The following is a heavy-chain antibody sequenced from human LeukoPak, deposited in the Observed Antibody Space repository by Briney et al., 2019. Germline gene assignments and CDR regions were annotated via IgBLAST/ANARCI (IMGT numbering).Heavy chain of an antibody. V-gene: IGHV3-21*04. CDR1: GFTFSSYS. CDR3: ARGLYGSGSYPLYAFDI. J-gene: IGHJ3*02. Sequence: GGSLSLSCAASGFTFSSYSMNWVRQAPGKGLEWVSSISTSSAYIYYADSVKGRFTISRDNSKNSLYLQMNSLRAEDTAVHYCARGLYGSGSYPLYAFDIWGQGTMVTVSS. D-gene: IGHD3-10*01. CDR2: ISTSSAYI.